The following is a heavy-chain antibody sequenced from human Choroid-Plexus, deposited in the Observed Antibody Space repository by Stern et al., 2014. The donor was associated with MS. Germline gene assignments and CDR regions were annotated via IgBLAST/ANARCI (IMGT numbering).Heavy chain of an antibody. CDR3: AKGGSGSYLD. CDR2: ISYDGRDK. D-gene: IGHD1-26*01. V-gene: IGHV3-30*04. J-gene: IGHJ4*02. CDR1: GFVFRPYA. Sequence: VHLVESGGGVVQPGRSLRLSCAASGFVFRPYALNWVRQAPGKGLEWVALISYDGRDKYYTDSVKGRFTVSRDNSNNTVDLEMNSLRLEDTAVYYCAKGGSGSYLDWGQGSLVTVSS.